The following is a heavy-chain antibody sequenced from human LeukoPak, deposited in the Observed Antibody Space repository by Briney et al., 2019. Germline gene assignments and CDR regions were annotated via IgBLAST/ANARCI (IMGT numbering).Heavy chain of an antibody. V-gene: IGHV4-30-4*01. CDR1: GGSISSGDYY. J-gene: IGHJ4*02. D-gene: IGHD3-22*01. CDR3: ARIPTSDSSGSTGY. Sequence: PSQTLSLTCTVSGGSISSGDYYWSWIPQPPGKDLEGIGYIYYSGSTYYNPSLKSRVTISVGTSKNQFSLKLSSVTAADTAVYYCARIPTSDSSGSTGYWGQGTLVTVSS. CDR2: IYYSGST.